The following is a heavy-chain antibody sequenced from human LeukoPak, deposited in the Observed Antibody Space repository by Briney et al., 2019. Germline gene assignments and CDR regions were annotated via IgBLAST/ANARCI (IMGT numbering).Heavy chain of an antibody. CDR3: ARVVSSGYYYSDAFDI. D-gene: IGHD3-22*01. V-gene: IGHV1-2*02. J-gene: IGHJ3*02. CDR1: GYTFTGYY. CDR2: INPNSGGT. Sequence: ASVKVSCKTSGYTFTGYYMHWVRQAPGQGLEWMGWINPNSGGTNYAQKFQGRVTMTRDTSISTAYMELSRLRSDDTAVYYCARVVSSGYYYSDAFDIWGQGTMVTVSS.